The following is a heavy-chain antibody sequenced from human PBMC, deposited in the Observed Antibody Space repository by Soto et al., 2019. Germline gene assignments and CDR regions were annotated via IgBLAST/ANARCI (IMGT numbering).Heavy chain of an antibody. CDR1: GFPFTTYG. CDR3: VREGGPFDAFDI. D-gene: IGHD3-16*01. J-gene: IGHJ3*02. CDR2: IWANGINK. Sequence: PGGSLRLSCAAPGFPFTTYGMHWVRQAPDKGLEWLAVIWANGINKYYADSVRGRFTISRDNSKNTLDLQMNNLRAEDTALYYCVREGGPFDAFDIWGHGTMVTVSS. V-gene: IGHV3-33*01.